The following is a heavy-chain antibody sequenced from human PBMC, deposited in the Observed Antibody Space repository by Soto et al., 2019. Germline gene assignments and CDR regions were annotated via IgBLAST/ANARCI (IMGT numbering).Heavy chain of an antibody. J-gene: IGHJ4*02. D-gene: IGHD2-15*01. Sequence: SETLSLTCTVSGVSISSGGYYWSWIRQHPWKGLEWIGYIYYSGSTYYNPSLKSRVTISVDTSKNQFSLKLSSVTAADTAVYYCARVGGYCSGGSCYPEYWGQGTLVSVSS. V-gene: IGHV4-31*03. CDR3: ARVGGYCSGGSCYPEY. CDR1: GVSISSGGYY. CDR2: IYYSGST.